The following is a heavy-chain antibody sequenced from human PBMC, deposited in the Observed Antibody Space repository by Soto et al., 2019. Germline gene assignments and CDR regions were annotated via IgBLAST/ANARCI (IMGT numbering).Heavy chain of an antibody. J-gene: IGHJ4*02. CDR1: GFTFSSYG. Sequence: QVQLVESGGGVVQPGRSLRLSCAASGFTFSSYGMHWVRQAPGKGLEWGAVISYDGSNKYYADSVKGRFTISRDNSKNTLYLQMNSLRAEDTAVYYCAKEGVYSSSWCTNDWGQGTLVTVSS. CDR2: ISYDGSNK. V-gene: IGHV3-30*18. D-gene: IGHD6-13*01. CDR3: AKEGVYSSSWCTND.